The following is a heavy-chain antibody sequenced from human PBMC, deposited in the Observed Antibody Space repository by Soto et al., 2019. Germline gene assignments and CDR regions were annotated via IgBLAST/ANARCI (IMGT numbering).Heavy chain of an antibody. CDR3: AKGVPSSQWFDP. CDR1: GGSISGSY. D-gene: IGHD6-13*01. Sequence: SETLSLTCTVSGGSISGSYWSWIRQPPRKAPEWIGYVYYSGSTNYNPSLRSRVTISVDTSRNQFSLKMTSLTDADTAVYYCAKGVPSSQWFDPWGLGTLVTVSS. V-gene: IGHV4-59*01. CDR2: VYYSGST. J-gene: IGHJ5*02.